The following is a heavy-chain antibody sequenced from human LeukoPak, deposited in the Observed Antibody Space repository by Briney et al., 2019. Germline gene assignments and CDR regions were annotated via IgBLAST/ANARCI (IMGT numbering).Heavy chain of an antibody. Sequence: SVKVSCKASGGTFSSYAISWVRQAPGQGLEWMGRIIPILGIANYAQKFQGRVTITADKSTSTAHPELTSLRSEYPGVYSCARILAGVVVLAATPGGFDPWGQGTLVTVSS. V-gene: IGHV1-69*04. CDR2: IIPILGIA. J-gene: IGHJ5*02. CDR1: GGTFSSYA. D-gene: IGHD2-15*01. CDR3: ARILAGVVVLAATPGGFDP.